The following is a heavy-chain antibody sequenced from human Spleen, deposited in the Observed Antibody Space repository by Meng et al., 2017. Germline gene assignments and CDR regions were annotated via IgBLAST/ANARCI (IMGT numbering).Heavy chain of an antibody. V-gene: IGHV3-15*01. J-gene: IGHJ4*02. Sequence: GESLKTSRAASGFSLSSYWMSWVRRAPGKGLEWVGRIKRNSDGGTIDYAAPVKGRFTIPKDDSKNTLYLQMDSLITEDTAVYFCATGAAAADHWGQGTLVTVSS. CDR3: ATGAAAADH. CDR1: GFSLSSYW. D-gene: IGHD6-13*01. CDR2: IKRNSDGGTI.